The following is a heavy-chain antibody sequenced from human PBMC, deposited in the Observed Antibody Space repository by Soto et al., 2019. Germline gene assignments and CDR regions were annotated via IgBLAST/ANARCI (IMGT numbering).Heavy chain of an antibody. Sequence: QLQLQESGSGLVKPSQTLSLTCAVSGGSISSGGYSWSWIRQPPGKGLEWIGYIYHSGSTYYNPSLRSRVTISVDRSKNQFALKLSSVTAANTAVYYCAAGGGLPRYYWGQGTLVTVSS. CDR2: IYHSGST. V-gene: IGHV4-30-2*01. D-gene: IGHD5-12*01. CDR3: AAGGGLPRYY. CDR1: GGSISSGGYS. J-gene: IGHJ4*02.